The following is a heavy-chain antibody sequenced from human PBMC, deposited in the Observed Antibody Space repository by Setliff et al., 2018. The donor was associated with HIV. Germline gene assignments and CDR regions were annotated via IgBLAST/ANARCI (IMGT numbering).Heavy chain of an antibody. CDR1: GYSISSSSYY. D-gene: IGHD6-6*01. Sequence: PSETLSLTCTVSGYSISSSSYYWDWIRQPPGKGLEWIGSIYYSGSTYSNPSLKSRVTISVDTSKNQFSLKLSSVTAADTAVYYCARHDGMKAARRYNNDYMDVWGKGTTVTVSS. CDR2: IYYSGST. J-gene: IGHJ6*03. CDR3: ARHDGMKAARRYNNDYMDV. V-gene: IGHV4-39*01.